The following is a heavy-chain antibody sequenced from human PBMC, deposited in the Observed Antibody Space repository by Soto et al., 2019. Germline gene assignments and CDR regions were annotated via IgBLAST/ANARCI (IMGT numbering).Heavy chain of an antibody. D-gene: IGHD2-2*01. CDR1: GGSISSYY. Sequence: SETLSLTCTVSGGSISSYYWSWIRQPPGKGLEWIGYIYYSGSTNYNPSPKSRVTISVDTSKNQFSLKLSSVTAADTAVYYCARHMIVVVPAAMIGNWFDPWGQGTLVTVS. CDR2: IYYSGST. V-gene: IGHV4-59*08. J-gene: IGHJ5*02. CDR3: ARHMIVVVPAAMIGNWFDP.